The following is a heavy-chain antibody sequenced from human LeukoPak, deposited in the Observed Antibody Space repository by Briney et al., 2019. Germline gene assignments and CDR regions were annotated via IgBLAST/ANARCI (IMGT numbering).Heavy chain of an antibody. CDR3: ARDYGGKLDY. V-gene: IGHV4-34*01. J-gene: IGHJ4*01. D-gene: IGHD4-23*01. CDR1: GGSFSDYD. CDR2: INQSGDT. Sequence: TSETLSLTCAVYGGSFSDYDWSWVRQPPGKGLEWIGEINQSGDTNCAPSLKSRVSMSIDTSKTQFSLNLRSVTAADTAVYYCARDYGGKLDYWGHGTLVTVSS.